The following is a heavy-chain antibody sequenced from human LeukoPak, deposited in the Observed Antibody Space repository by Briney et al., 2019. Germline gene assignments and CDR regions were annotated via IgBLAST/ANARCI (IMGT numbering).Heavy chain of an antibody. CDR1: GLTFNSAW. CDR3: TTDWATVTSWVRAFDL. CDR2: ITSKTDGGTT. V-gene: IGHV3-15*07. J-gene: IGHJ3*01. D-gene: IGHD4-17*01. Sequence: GGSLRLSCAASGLTFNSAWMNWVRQAPGKGLEWVGRITSKTDGGTTDYAAPVKGRFTISRDDSKNMAYLQVNSLKIEDTSVYFCTTDWATVTSWVRAFDLWGQGTMVTVSS.